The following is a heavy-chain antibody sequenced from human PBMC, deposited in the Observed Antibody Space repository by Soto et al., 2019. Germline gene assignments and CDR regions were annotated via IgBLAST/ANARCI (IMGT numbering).Heavy chain of an antibody. CDR2: ISYDGSNK. Sequence: GGSLRLSCAASGFTFSSYAMHWVRQAPGKGLEWVAVISYDGSNKYYADSVKGRFTISRDNSKNTLYLQMNSLRAEDTAVYYCAREQYDSSGYYLGVLWFWGQGTLVTVSS. D-gene: IGHD3-22*01. V-gene: IGHV3-30-3*01. CDR1: GFTFSSYA. CDR3: AREQYDSSGYYLGVLWF. J-gene: IGHJ4*02.